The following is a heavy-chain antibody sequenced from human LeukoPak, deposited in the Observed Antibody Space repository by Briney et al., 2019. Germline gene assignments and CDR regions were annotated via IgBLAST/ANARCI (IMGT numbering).Heavy chain of an antibody. CDR1: GFSFCSYS. Sequence: GGPRLSCAAPGFSFCSYSMSWGRPGPGEGVGWVSAISGSGGSTYYADSVKGRFTISRDNSKNTLYLQMNSLRAEDTAVYYCAKGSYGDSPYWYFNLWGRGTLVTVSS. CDR2: ISGSGGST. CDR3: AKGSYGDSPYWYFNL. D-gene: IGHD4-17*01. J-gene: IGHJ2*01. V-gene: IGHV3-23*01.